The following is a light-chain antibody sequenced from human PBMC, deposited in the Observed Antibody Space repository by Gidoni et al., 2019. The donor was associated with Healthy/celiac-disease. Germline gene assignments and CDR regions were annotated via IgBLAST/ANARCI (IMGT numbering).Light chain of an antibody. CDR2: DAS. CDR3: QQYDNLVT. V-gene: IGKV1-33*01. Sequence: DIQMTQSPSSLSASVGDRVTNTCKASQDISNYLNWYQQKPGNAPKRMIYDASNLETGVPSRFSGSGSGTDFTFTISSLQPEDIATYYCQQYDNLVTFGHGTKVDIK. J-gene: IGKJ3*01. CDR1: QDISNY.